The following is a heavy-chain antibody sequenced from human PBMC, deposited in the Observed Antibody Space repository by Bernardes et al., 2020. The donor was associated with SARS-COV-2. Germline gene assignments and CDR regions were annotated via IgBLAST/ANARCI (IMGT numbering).Heavy chain of an antibody. D-gene: IGHD6-6*01. CDR3: AREYSSSCMGY. Sequence: ETLSLTCTVSGGSISSSSYYWGWIRPPPGKGLEWIGSIYYSGSTYYNPSLKSRVTISVDTSKNQFSLKLSSVTAADTAVYYCAREYSSSCMGYWGQGTLVTVSS. V-gene: IGHV4-39*02. CDR1: GGSISSSSYY. CDR2: IYYSGST. J-gene: IGHJ4*02.